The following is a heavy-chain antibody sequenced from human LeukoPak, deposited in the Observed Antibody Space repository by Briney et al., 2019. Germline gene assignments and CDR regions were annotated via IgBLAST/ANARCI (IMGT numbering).Heavy chain of an antibody. V-gene: IGHV3-23*01. D-gene: IGHD3-3*01. CDR2: ISGSGGST. J-gene: IGHJ4*02. Sequence: PGGSLRLSCAASGFTFSSYAMSWVRQAPGKGLEWVSAISGSGGSTYYADSVKGRFTISGDNSKNTLYLQMNSLRAEDTAVYYCAKLTIFGVVITPYFDYWGQGTLVTVSS. CDR3: AKLTIFGVVITPYFDY. CDR1: GFTFSSYA.